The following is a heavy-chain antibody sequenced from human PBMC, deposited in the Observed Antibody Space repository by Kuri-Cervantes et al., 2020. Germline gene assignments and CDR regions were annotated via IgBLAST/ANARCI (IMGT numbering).Heavy chain of an antibody. J-gene: IGHJ4*02. CDR1: GFTFSDYY. D-gene: IGHD4-17*01. Sequence: GGSLRLSCAASGFTFSDYYMSWIRQAPGKGLEWVSYISSSGSTIYYADSVKGRFTISRDNAKNSLYLQMDSLRAEDTALYYCARYADYDTGHEDYWGQGTLVTVSS. CDR2: ISSSGSTI. CDR3: ARYADYDTGHEDY. V-gene: IGHV3-11*01.